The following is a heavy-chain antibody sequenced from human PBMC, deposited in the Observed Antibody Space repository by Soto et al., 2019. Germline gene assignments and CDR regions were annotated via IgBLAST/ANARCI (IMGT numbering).Heavy chain of an antibody. CDR1: GYTFTSYA. CDR2: INDGNGNT. CDR3: ARSIVVVTALDY. J-gene: IGHJ4*02. V-gene: IGHV1-3*01. D-gene: IGHD2-21*02. Sequence: ASVKVSCKASGYTFTSYAMHWVRQAPGQRLEWMGWINDGNGNTKYSQKFQGRVTITRDTSASTAYMELSSLRSEDTAVYYCARSIVVVTALDYWGQGTLVTVSS.